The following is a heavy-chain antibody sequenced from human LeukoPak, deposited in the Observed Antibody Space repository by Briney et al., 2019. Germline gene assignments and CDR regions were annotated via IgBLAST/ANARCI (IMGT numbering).Heavy chain of an antibody. D-gene: IGHD3-22*01. V-gene: IGHV3-74*01. CDR1: GFTFSSYW. CDR3: ARGDFYYYDSSGYYGDY. Sequence: GGSLRLSCAASGFTFSSYWMHWVRQAPGKGLVWVSRINSDGSSTSYADSVKGRFTISRDNAKNTLYLQTNSLRAEDTAVYYCARGDFYYYDSSGYYGDYWGQGTLVTVSS. CDR2: INSDGSST. J-gene: IGHJ4*02.